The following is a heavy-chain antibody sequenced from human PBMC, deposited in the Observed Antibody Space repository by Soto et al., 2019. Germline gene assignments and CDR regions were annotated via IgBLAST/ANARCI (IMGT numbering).Heavy chain of an antibody. V-gene: IGHV3-64*01. Sequence: EVQLVESGGGLVQPGGSLRLSCVASGFSFSSYGMHWVRQAPGKGLEFVSGSSSNGGSKYYANSVKGRFTISRDNSKNTLYLQMGSLRAEDMAVYYCARGVDVWGQGTTVTVSS. CDR2: SSSNGGSK. CDR3: ARGVDV. CDR1: GFSFSSYG. J-gene: IGHJ6*02.